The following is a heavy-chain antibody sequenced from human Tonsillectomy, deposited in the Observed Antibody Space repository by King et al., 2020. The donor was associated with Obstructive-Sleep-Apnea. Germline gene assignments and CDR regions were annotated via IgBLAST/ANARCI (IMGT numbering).Heavy chain of an antibody. CDR1: GGSVSSGSYY. CDR2: VYYSGST. J-gene: IGHJ4*02. Sequence: VQLQESGPGLVKPSETLSLTCTVSGGSVSSGSYYWSWIRQPPGRGLEWIGYVYYSGSTNYNPSLKSRVTISLDTSKNQVSRKLSSVTPAYTAVYYCARARGYDGSGYYYALDYWGQGTLVTVSS. CDR3: ARARGYDGSGYYYALDY. D-gene: IGHD3-22*01. V-gene: IGHV4-61*01.